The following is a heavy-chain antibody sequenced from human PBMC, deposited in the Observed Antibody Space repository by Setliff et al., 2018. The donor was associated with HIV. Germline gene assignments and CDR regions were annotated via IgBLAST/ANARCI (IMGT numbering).Heavy chain of an antibody. V-gene: IGHV4-61*01. CDR1: GGSVGSGSYY. CDR3: ARDPPGYGDSKDY. J-gene: IGHJ4*02. CDR2: IYYSGST. Sequence: PSETLSLTCSVSGGSVGSGSYYWSWIRQSPGNGLEWLGYIYYSGSTTYNPSLRSRVTISIDTSKNQFPLNLRSVTAADTAVYYCARDPPGYGDSKDYWGQGKLVTVSS. D-gene: IGHD4-17*01.